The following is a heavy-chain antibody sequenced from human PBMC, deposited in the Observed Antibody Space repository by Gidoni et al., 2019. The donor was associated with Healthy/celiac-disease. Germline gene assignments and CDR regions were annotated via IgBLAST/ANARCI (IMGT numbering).Heavy chain of an antibody. Sequence: AQLQESGPGLVKPSETLSLTCAVSGYSISSGYYWGWLRQHPGKGLEWIGSIYHSCSTYYNPSRKSRVTISVDTSKNKFALKLSSVTAADTAVYYCARCITMIGTPYFDYWGQGTLVTVSS. D-gene: IGHD3-22*01. J-gene: IGHJ4*02. CDR1: GYSISSGYY. V-gene: IGHV4-38-2*01. CDR2: IYHSCST. CDR3: ARCITMIGTPYFDY.